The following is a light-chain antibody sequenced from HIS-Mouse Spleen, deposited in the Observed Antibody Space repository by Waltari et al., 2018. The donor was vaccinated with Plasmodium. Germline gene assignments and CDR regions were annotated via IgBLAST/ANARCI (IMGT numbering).Light chain of an antibody. Sequence: QSPSSLSASVGDRVTITCQASQDISNYLNWYQQKPGKAPKLLIYDASNLETGVPSRFSGSGSGTDFTFTISSLQPEDIATYYCQQYDNLPLTFGGGTKVEIK. CDR2: DAS. J-gene: IGKJ4*01. CDR3: QQYDNLPLT. V-gene: IGKV1-33*01. CDR1: QDISNY.